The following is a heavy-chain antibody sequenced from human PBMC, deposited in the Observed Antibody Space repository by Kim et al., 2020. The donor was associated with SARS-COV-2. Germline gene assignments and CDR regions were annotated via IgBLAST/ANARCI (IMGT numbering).Heavy chain of an antibody. CDR3: ARETYCGGDCWGGVDV. CDR2: ISGTSSTI. CDR1: GFTFSSYS. J-gene: IGHJ6*02. D-gene: IGHD2-21*02. V-gene: IGHV3-48*04. Sequence: GGSLRLSCAASGFTFSSYSLNWVRQAPGKGLEWVSYISGTSSTIYYADSVKGRFTISRDNAKNSLYLQMNSLRAEDTAVYFCARETYCGGDCWGGVDVWGQGTTVTVSS.